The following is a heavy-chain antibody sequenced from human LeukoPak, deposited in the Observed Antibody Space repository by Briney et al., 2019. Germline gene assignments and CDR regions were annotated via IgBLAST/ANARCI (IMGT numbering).Heavy chain of an antibody. CDR1: GYTFTGYY. D-gene: IGHD2-2*02. V-gene: IGHV1-2*02. CDR2: INPNSGGT. J-gene: IGHJ5*02. Sequence: ASVKVSCKASGYTFTGYYMHWVRQAPGQGLEWMGWINPNSGGTNYAQKFQGRVTMTRDTSISTAYMELSRLRSDDTAVYYCARNYCSSTSCYMKVGNSFDPWGQETLVTVSS. CDR3: ARNYCSSTSCYMKVGNSFDP.